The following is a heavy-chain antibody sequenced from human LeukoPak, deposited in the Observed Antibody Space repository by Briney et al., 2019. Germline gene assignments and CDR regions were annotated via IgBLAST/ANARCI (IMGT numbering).Heavy chain of an antibody. J-gene: IGHJ6*03. Sequence: PGGSLRLSCAASGFTFSSCAMSWVRQAPGKGLEWVSAISGSGGSTYYADSVKGRFTISRDNSKNTLYLQMNSLRAEDTAVYYCATAAAGKDYYYYYMDVWGKGTTVTVSS. CDR3: ATAAAGKDYYYYYMDV. CDR1: GFTFSSCA. V-gene: IGHV3-23*01. CDR2: ISGSGGST. D-gene: IGHD6-13*01.